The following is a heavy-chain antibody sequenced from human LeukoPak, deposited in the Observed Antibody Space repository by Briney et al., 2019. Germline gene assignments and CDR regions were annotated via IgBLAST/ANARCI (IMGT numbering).Heavy chain of an antibody. Sequence: ASVKVSCKASGYTFTSYYMHWVRQAPGQGLEWMGIINPSGGSTSYAQKFQGRVTMTRDTSTSTVYMELSSLRSEDTAVYYCARDGRYGIAAAGSWFDPWGQGTLVTVSS. CDR3: ARDGRYGIAAAGSWFDP. CDR2: INPSGGST. J-gene: IGHJ5*02. D-gene: IGHD6-13*01. V-gene: IGHV1-46*01. CDR1: GYTFTSYY.